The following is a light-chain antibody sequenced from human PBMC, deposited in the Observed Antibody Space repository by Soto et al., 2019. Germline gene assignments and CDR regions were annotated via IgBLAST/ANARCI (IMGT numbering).Light chain of an antibody. CDR2: WAS. CDR1: QSVLYTSNNLNY. J-gene: IGKJ4*01. V-gene: IGKV4-1*01. Sequence: DIVMTQSPDSLAVSLVERATINCKSSQSVLYTSNNLNYLAWYQQKPGQPPNLLIYWASTRESGVPDRFSGSGSGTDFTLTISSLQAEDVAVYYCQQYYGTPLTFGGGTKVEIK. CDR3: QQYYGTPLT.